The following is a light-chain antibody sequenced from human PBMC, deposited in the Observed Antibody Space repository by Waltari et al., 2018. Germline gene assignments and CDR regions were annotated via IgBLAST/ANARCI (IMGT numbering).Light chain of an antibody. V-gene: IGKV1-33*01. Sequence: DIQMTQSPSSLSASVGDRVTITCQASQDMSKYLNWYQQKPGKAPKLLIDDASNLETGVPSRFSGSGSGTDFTYTISSLQPEDIATYYCQQYDNRPYAFGQGTKLEIK. CDR1: QDMSKY. J-gene: IGKJ2*01. CDR2: DAS. CDR3: QQYDNRPYA.